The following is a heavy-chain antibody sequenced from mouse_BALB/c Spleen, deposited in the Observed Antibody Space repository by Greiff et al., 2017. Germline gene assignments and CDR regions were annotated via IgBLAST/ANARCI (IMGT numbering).Heavy chain of an antibody. D-gene: IGHD1-2*01. CDR2: ISYSGST. CDR3: ARGLLRLSWFAY. Sequence: EVQLQESGPGLVKPSQSLSLTCTVTGYSITSDYAWNWIRQFPGNKLEWMGYISYSGSTSYNPSLKSRISITRDTSKNQFFLQLNSVTTEDTATYYCARGLLRLSWFAYWGQGTLVTVSA. J-gene: IGHJ3*01. CDR1: GYSITSDYA. V-gene: IGHV3-2*02.